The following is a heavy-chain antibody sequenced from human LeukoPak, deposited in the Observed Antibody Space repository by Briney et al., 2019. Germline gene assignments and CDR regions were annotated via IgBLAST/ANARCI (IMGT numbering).Heavy chain of an antibody. V-gene: IGHV1-69*04. Sequence: GASVKVSCKASGGTFSSYAISWVRQAPGQGLEWMGRIIPILGIANYAQKFQGRVTITADKSTSTAYMELSSLRSEDTAVYYCARRWYDSSGYYLDAFDIWGQGTMVTVSS. D-gene: IGHD3-22*01. CDR3: ARRWYDSSGYYLDAFDI. CDR1: GGTFSSYA. CDR2: IIPILGIA. J-gene: IGHJ3*02.